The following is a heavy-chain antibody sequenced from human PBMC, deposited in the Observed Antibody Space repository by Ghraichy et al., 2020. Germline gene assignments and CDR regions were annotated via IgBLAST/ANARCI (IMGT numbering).Heavy chain of an antibody. D-gene: IGHD3-3*01. CDR3: AKGWWNTIFGVALYYYYAMDV. CDR2: ISYDGSNK. J-gene: IGHJ6*02. V-gene: IGHV3-30*18. Sequence: GGSLRLSCAASGFTFSSFGIHWVRQAPGKGLEWVAVISYDGSNKYYADSVKGRFTISRDNSKNAVYLQMNRLRPEDTAVYYCAKGWWNTIFGVALYYYYAMDVWGQGTTVTVSS. CDR1: GFTFSSFG.